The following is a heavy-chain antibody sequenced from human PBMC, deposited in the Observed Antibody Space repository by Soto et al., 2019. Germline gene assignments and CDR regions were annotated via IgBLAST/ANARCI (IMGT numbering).Heavy chain of an antibody. CDR1: GFTFSSYA. J-gene: IGHJ4*02. CDR2: ISGSGGST. V-gene: IGHV3-23*01. CDR3: AKASIAAAGPTTSFFDY. Sequence: PGGSLSLSCAASGFTFSSYAMSWVRQAPGKGLEWVSAISGSGGSTYYADSVKGRFTISRDNSKNTLYLQMNSLRAEDTAVYYCAKASIAAAGPTTSFFDYWGQGTLVTVSS. D-gene: IGHD6-13*01.